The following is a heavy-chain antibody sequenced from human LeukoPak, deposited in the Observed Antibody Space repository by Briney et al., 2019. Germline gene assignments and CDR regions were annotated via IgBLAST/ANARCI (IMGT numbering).Heavy chain of an antibody. CDR1: GFNLSDYV. CDR3: GRHESFISF. J-gene: IGHJ4*02. D-gene: IGHD3-10*01. CDR2: ISDPGRRI. Sequence: GESLRLSCAASGFNLSDYVITWVPQAAGKGVYRVSSISDPGRRIYDTDSVKGRFTKSRDDSKKAVYLGMGPVRVEDTAIYFYGRHESFISFWGQGTLVTVSS. V-gene: IGHV3-23*01.